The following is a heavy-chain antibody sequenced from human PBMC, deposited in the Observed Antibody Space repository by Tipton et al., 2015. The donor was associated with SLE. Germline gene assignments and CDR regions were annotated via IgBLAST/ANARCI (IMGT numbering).Heavy chain of an antibody. V-gene: IGHV4-59*01. CDR2: IYYSGST. CDR1: GGSISSYY. D-gene: IGHD6-6*01. J-gene: IGHJ6*03. Sequence: TLSLTCTVSGGSISSYYWSWIRQPPGKGLEWIGYIYYSGSTNYNPSLKSRVTISVDTSKNQFSLKLSSVTAADTAVYYCARAGGIAARSYYYYYYYMDVWGKGTTVIVSS. CDR3: ARAGGIAARSYYYYYYYMDV.